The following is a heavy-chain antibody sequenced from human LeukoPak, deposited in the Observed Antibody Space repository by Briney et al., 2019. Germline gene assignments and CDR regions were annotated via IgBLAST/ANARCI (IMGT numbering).Heavy chain of an antibody. Sequence: ASVNVSCKASGYTFTSYGISWVRQAPGQGVEWMGWISAYNGNTNYAQKLRGRVTMTTDTSTSTAYMELRRRRSDDPAVYSRARDATHPPPSYDSSGYHYFDYWGPGTLVTVSS. CDR1: GYTFTSYG. V-gene: IGHV1-18*01. CDR3: ARDATHPPPSYDSSGYHYFDY. J-gene: IGHJ4*02. CDR2: ISAYNGNT. D-gene: IGHD3-22*01.